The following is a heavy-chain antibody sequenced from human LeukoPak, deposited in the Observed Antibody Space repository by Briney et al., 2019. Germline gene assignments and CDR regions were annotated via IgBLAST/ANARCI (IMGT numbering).Heavy chain of an antibody. CDR2: IYHSGST. CDR1: GSSISSGNW. Sequence: SETLSLTCAVSGSSISSGNWWSWVRQPPGKGLEWIGEIYHSGSTNYNPSLMSRVTISVDTSQNHFSLRLSSVTAADTAVYYCARHIGLGVVSPYLDSWGQGILVTVSS. J-gene: IGHJ4*02. CDR3: ARHIGLGVVSPYLDS. V-gene: IGHV4-4*02. D-gene: IGHD2-21*01.